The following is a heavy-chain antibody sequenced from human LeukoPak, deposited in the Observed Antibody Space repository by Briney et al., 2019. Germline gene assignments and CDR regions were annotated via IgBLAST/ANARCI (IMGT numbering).Heavy chain of an antibody. V-gene: IGHV3-23*01. Sequence: GGSLRLSCAASGFTFSSYGMSWVRQAPGKGLEWVSVISSSGGSTDYADSVKGRFTISRDNAKNSLYLQMNSLRAEDTAVYYCARLRSGPNLAYCGGDCYSLDYWGQGTLVTVSS. D-gene: IGHD2-21*02. CDR2: ISSSGGST. CDR1: GFTFSSYG. J-gene: IGHJ4*02. CDR3: ARLRSGPNLAYCGGDCYSLDY.